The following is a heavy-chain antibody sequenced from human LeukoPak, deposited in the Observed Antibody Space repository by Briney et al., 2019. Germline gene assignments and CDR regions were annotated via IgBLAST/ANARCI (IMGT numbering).Heavy chain of an antibody. V-gene: IGHV2-5*02. CDR3: AHKKYMVRGAPYGFDP. D-gene: IGHD3-10*01. J-gene: IGHJ5*02. CDR2: IYWDDDK. Sequence: SGPTLVKPTQTLTLTCTFSGFSLSTSGVGVGWIRQPPGKALEWLAPIYWDDDKRYSPSLKSRLTITKDTSKNQVVLTMTNMDPVDTATYYCAHKKYMVRGAPYGFDPWGQGTLVTVSS. CDR1: GFSLSTSGVG.